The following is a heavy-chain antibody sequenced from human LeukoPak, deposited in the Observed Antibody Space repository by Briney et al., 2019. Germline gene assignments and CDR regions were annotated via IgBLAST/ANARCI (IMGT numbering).Heavy chain of an antibody. CDR2: ITNDGSST. D-gene: IGHD3-22*01. J-gene: IGHJ6*02. CDR1: GVTLSNYA. V-gene: IGHV3-23*01. CDR3: ARVASGYYYSSPDGMDV. Sequence: GGSLRLSCVASGVTLSNYAMSWARQAPGKGLVWVSRITNDGSSTTYADSVKGRFTFSRDNSKNTLYLQMNSLRAEDTAIYYCARVASGYYYSSPDGMDVWGQGTTVTVSS.